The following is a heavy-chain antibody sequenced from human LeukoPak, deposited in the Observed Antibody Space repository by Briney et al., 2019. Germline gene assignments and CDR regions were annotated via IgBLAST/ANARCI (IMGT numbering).Heavy chain of an antibody. CDR2: IYSGGST. CDR3: AREGGHYYGMDV. Sequence: GGSLRLSCAASGFTFSSNYMSWVRQAPGKGLEWGSVIYSGGSTYYSDYVKGRFTISRDNSKNTLYLQMNSLRAEDTAVYYCAREGGHYYGMDVWGQGTTVTVSS. J-gene: IGHJ6*02. CDR1: GFTFSSNY. V-gene: IGHV3-53*01.